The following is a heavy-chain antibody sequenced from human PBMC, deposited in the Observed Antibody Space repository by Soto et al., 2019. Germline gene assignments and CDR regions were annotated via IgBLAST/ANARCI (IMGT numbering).Heavy chain of an antibody. Sequence: SETLSLTCTVSGGSISSYYWSWIRQPPGKGLEWIGYVYYSGGTNYNPSLKGRVTISVDTSKNQFSLKLTSVTAADTAVYYCARDKITGLFDYWGQGTLVTVSS. J-gene: IGHJ4*02. CDR2: VYYSGGT. CDR3: ARDKITGLFDY. V-gene: IGHV4-59*12. CDR1: GGSISSYY. D-gene: IGHD2-8*02.